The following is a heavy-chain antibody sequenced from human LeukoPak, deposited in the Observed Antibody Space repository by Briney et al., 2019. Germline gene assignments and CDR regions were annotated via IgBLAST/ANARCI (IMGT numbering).Heavy chain of an antibody. D-gene: IGHD2-21*02. V-gene: IGHV3-21*01. CDR3: ARDHGIVVVTASRLDS. J-gene: IGHJ4*02. Sequence: PGGSLRLSCAASGFTFSSYSMNCVRQAPGKGLEWVSSISSSSSYIDYADSVKGRFTISRDNAKNSLYLQMNSLRAEDTAVYFCARDHGIVVVTASRLDSWGQGTLVTVSS. CDR1: GFTFSSYS. CDR2: ISSSSSYI.